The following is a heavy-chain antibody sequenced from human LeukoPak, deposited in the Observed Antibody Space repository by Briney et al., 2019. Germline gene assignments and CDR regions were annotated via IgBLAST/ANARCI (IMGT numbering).Heavy chain of an antibody. CDR3: AKELPWIQLWFGPDY. D-gene: IGHD5-18*01. V-gene: IGHV3-30*18. CDR2: ISYDGSNK. J-gene: IGHJ4*02. CDR1: GFTFSSYG. Sequence: PGRSLRLSCAASGFTFSSYGMHWVRQAPGKGLEWVAVISYDGSNKYYADSVKGRFTISRDNSKNTLYLQMNSLRAEDTAVYYCAKELPWIQLWFGPDYWGQGTLVTVSS.